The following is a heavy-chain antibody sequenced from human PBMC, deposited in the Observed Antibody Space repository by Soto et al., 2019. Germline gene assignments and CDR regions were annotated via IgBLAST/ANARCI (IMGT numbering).Heavy chain of an antibody. CDR2: INPHSGGT. Sequence: QVRLVQSGPEVRKPGASVKISCEASGYSFTGHYLHWVRQAPGHGLEWMGWINPHSGGTNYAQKFKAWISITRDKALSTVYMDLSSLRSEDTAMYYCAKSDGAEENDACDIWGQGTMISVS. CDR3: AKSDGAEENDACDI. V-gene: IGHV1-2*04. J-gene: IGHJ3*02. CDR1: GYSFTGHY. D-gene: IGHD3-16*01.